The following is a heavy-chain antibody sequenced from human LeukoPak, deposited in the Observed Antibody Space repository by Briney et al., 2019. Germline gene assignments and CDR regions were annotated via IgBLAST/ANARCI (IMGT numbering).Heavy chain of an antibody. CDR2: ISYEGSDK. D-gene: IGHD3-10*01. CDR3: AKDLNYGSGSHYYFYGMDV. CDR1: GFSFSRYA. Sequence: GGSLRLSCAASGFSFSRYAMHWVRQAPGKGLEWVAVISYEGSDKYYADSVKGRVTISRDNSEDTLYLEMDSLRPEDTAVYYCAKDLNYGSGSHYYFYGMDVWGQGTTVTVSS. V-gene: IGHV3-30*18. J-gene: IGHJ6*02.